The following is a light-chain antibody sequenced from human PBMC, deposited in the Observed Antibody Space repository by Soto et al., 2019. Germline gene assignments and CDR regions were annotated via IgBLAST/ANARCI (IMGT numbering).Light chain of an antibody. Sequence: EVVLTQSPSTLCLSTGERATLSCRAGQSVSRNLAWYQQKPGQAPRLLIYDASIRAAGIPARFSASGSGTDFTLTISDVQPEDFALYYCHQRQSWPRTFGQGTKVDIK. V-gene: IGKV3-11*01. CDR3: HQRQSWPRT. J-gene: IGKJ1*01. CDR2: DAS. CDR1: QSVSRN.